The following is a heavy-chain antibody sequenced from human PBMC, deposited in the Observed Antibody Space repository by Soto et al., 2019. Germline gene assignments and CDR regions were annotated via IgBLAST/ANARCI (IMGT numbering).Heavy chain of an antibody. CDR1: GYIFTRYA. D-gene: IGHD3-22*01. CDR3: ASSGDYKYYYYGMDV. V-gene: IGHV1-3*01. Sequence: AAAKASCKGSGYIFTRYAMHRVRQAPGERLEWMGWITAGNGNTKYSQQFQGRVTITRDTSASTAYVELSSLRSEDTAVYYCASSGDYKYYYYGMDVWGQGTTVPVSS. CDR2: ITAGNGNT. J-gene: IGHJ6*02.